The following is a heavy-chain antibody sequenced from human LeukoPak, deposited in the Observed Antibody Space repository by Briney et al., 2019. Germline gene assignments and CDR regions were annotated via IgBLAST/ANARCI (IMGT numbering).Heavy chain of an antibody. J-gene: IGHJ4*02. D-gene: IGHD5-24*01. CDR3: ARPRWLQFGPHDS. Sequence: GGSLRLSCVASGFTLGTFWTTWVRQAPGKGLEWVANIKQDESEKYYVDSVKGRFTISRDNAKNTLYLQMNSLRGEDTAVYYCARPRWLQFGPHDSWGQGTLVTVSS. CDR2: IKQDESEK. CDR1: GFTLGTFW. V-gene: IGHV3-7*01.